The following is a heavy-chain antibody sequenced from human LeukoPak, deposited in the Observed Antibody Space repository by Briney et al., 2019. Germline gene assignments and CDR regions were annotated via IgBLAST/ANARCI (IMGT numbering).Heavy chain of an antibody. CDR2: ISSSGAHI. D-gene: IGHD6-19*01. J-gene: IGHJ4*02. Sequence: GGSLRLSCAASGFTFSSYDMHWVRQAPGKGLEWVSAISSSGAHIYYADSVKGRFIISRDNAKNSVYLRMSSLSAEDTALYYCASGIEVAGQDYWGQGTQVTVSS. CDR3: ASGIEVAGQDY. V-gene: IGHV3-21*01. CDR1: GFTFSSYD.